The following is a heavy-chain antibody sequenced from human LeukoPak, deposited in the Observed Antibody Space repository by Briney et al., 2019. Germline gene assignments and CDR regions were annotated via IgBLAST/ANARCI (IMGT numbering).Heavy chain of an antibody. CDR1: GFTFSSYW. Sequence: PGGSLRLSCAASGFTFSSYWMSWVRQAPGKGLEWVANIRQDGSEKYYVDSVKGRFTISRDNAKNSLYLQMNSLRAEDTAVYYCARVRASSTVVIYGDYWGQGTLVTVSS. V-gene: IGHV3-7*01. D-gene: IGHD2-15*01. J-gene: IGHJ4*02. CDR3: ARVRASSTVVIYGDY. CDR2: IRQDGSEK.